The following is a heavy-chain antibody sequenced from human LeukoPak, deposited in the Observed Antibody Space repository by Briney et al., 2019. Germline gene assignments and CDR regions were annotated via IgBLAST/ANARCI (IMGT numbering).Heavy chain of an antibody. CDR2: ITGSGDST. V-gene: IGHV3-23*01. CDR3: ARSRSYYPADY. D-gene: IGHD1-26*01. J-gene: IGHJ4*02. CDR1: GFIFSNYA. Sequence: GGSLRLSCAASGFIFSNYAMRWVRQAPGKGLEWVSSITGSGDSTYYAASVKGRFTISRDNSKNTLYLQMNSLRVDDTALYYCARSRSYYPADYWGQGTPVTVSS.